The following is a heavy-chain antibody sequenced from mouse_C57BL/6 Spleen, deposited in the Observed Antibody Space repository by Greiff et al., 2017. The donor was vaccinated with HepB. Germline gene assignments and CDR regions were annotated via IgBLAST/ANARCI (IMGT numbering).Heavy chain of an antibody. CDR2: ISYDGSN. J-gene: IGHJ2*01. CDR1: GYSITSGYY. Sequence: EVKLVESGPGLVKPSQSLSLTCSVTGYSITSGYYWNWIRQFPGNKLEWMGYISYDGSNNYNPSLKNRISITRDTSKNQFFLKLNSVTTEDTATYYCARDYYYGSSSWYFDYWGQGTTLTVSS. V-gene: IGHV3-6*01. CDR3: ARDYYYGSSSWYFDY. D-gene: IGHD1-1*01.